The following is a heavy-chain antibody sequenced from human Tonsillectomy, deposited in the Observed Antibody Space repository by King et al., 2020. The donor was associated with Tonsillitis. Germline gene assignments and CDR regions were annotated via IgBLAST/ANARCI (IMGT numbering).Heavy chain of an antibody. Sequence: QLVQSGAEVKKPGASVTVSCKASGYTFIDYYVHWVRQAPGQGLEWMGWINPNIGDTNFAQKFQGRVTMTRDTSISTAYMELNNLRSDDTAIYYCVRDGVPAALFRGWFDPWGQGTLVTVSS. D-gene: IGHD2-2*01. J-gene: IGHJ5*02. CDR3: VRDGVPAALFRGWFDP. CDR1: GYTFIDYY. CDR2: INPNIGDT. V-gene: IGHV1-2*02.